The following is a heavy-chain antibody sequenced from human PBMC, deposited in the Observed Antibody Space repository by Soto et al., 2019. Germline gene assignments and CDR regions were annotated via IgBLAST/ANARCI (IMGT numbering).Heavy chain of an antibody. CDR1: GFTFSNYG. Sequence: PGGSMRVSCAASGFTFSNYGRRWVRKAPGKGLEWVSVISNGGSNIYYADSVKGRFTISRDNAKNSLYLQMNSLRAEDTAVYYCARGRMGVILHYMDVWGKGTTVTVSS. CDR3: ARGRMGVILHYMDV. J-gene: IGHJ6*03. CDR2: ISNGGSNI. D-gene: IGHD3-10*01. V-gene: IGHV3-11*01.